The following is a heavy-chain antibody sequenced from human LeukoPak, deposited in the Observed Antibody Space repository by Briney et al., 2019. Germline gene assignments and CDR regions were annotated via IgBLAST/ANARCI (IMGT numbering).Heavy chain of an antibody. CDR2: IYYTGRT. CDR3: ATTGYCSGGSCYGEYFLQ. Sequence: KPSETLSLTCTVSGGSISSYYWSWIRQPPGKGLEWIGYIYYTGRTNYNPSVKSRVTTSVDTSKNQFSLKLSSVTAADTAVYYCATTGYCSGGSCYGEYFLQWGQGTLVTVSS. D-gene: IGHD2-15*01. CDR1: GGSISSYY. V-gene: IGHV4-59*08. J-gene: IGHJ1*01.